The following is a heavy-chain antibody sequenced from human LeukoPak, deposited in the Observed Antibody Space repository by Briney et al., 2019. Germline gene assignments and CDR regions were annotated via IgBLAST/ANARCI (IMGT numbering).Heavy chain of an antibody. J-gene: IGHJ4*02. CDR2: ISGSGSTT. CDR1: GFTFSSYA. D-gene: IGHD6-19*01. V-gene: IGHV3-23*01. CDR3: AKAGYSSGWYAPDY. Sequence: PGGSLRLSCVASGFTFSSYAMSWVRQAPGKGLEWVSTISGSGSTTYYADSVEGRVTISRDNYKNTLYLQMNSLRAEDTAVYCCAKAGYSSGWYAPDYWGQGTLVTVSS.